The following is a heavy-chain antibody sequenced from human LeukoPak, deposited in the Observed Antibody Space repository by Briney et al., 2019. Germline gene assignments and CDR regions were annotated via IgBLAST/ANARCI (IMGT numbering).Heavy chain of an antibody. CDR2: ISSSSSYI. V-gene: IGHV3-21*01. CDR3: ARGGAADFDY. Sequence: GGSLRLSSAASGFTFSSYSMNWVRQAPGKGLEWVSSISSSSSYIYYADSVKGRFTISRDNAKNSLYLQMNSLRAEDTAVYYCARGGAADFDYWGQGTLVTVSS. CDR1: GFTFSSYS. J-gene: IGHJ4*02. D-gene: IGHD6-25*01.